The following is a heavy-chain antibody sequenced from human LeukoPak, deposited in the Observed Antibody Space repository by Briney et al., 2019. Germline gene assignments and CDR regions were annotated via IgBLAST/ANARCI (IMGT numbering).Heavy chain of an antibody. CDR2: IKQDGSEK. CDR1: GFTFSSYW. J-gene: IGHJ4*02. CDR3: ARVQQSYSSSWYEEHGHLPNDY. D-gene: IGHD6-13*01. V-gene: IGHV3-7*01. Sequence: RGSLGLSCAASGFTFSSYWMSWVRQAPGKGLEWVANIKQDGSEKYYVDSVKGRFTISRDNAKNSLYLQMNSLRAEDTAVYYCARVQQSYSSSWYEEHGHLPNDYWGQGTLVTVSS.